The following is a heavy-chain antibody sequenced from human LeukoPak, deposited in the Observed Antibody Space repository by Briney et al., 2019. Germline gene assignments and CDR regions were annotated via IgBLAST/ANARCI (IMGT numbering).Heavy chain of an antibody. Sequence: GASVKVSCKASGYTFNSYAISWVRQAPGQGLEWMGWISAYNGNTNYAQKLQGRVTMTTDTSTNTAYLDLRSLRSDDTAMYYCARDRFAPSSNIDYWGQGTLVTVSS. J-gene: IGHJ4*02. CDR1: GYTFNSYA. V-gene: IGHV1-18*01. CDR2: ISAYNGNT. CDR3: ARDRFAPSSNIDY.